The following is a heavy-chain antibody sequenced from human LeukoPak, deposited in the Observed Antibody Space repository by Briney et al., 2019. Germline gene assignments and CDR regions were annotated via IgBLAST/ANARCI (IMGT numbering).Heavy chain of an antibody. CDR3: ARHYYGSGVSSPGWFDP. J-gene: IGHJ5*02. CDR1: GGSFSRYY. D-gene: IGHD3-10*01. V-gene: IGHV4-34*01. Sequence: SETLSLTCAVYGGSFSRYYWSWIRQSPGKGLEWIAEINHRGDTNYNPSVKSRVTISVDTSKNQFSLKLSSVTAADTAVYYCARHYYGSGVSSPGWFDPWGQGTLVTVSS. CDR2: INHRGDT.